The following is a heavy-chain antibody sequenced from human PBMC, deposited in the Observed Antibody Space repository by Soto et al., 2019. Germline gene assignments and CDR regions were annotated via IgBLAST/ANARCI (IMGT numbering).Heavy chain of an antibody. V-gene: IGHV3-23*01. CDR3: AKARHSGDFAGSYDS. Sequence: GWSLRLACASSVFSFIDYAINWVRQVPGRGLEYVAGIGGRGGNAFYADSMKGRFSISRDNSKNTVYLHMHNLRVDDSAMYYCAKARHSGDFAGSYDSWGQGTLVTVS. CDR2: IGGRGGNA. D-gene: IGHD2-21*02. J-gene: IGHJ5*02. CDR1: VFSFIDYA.